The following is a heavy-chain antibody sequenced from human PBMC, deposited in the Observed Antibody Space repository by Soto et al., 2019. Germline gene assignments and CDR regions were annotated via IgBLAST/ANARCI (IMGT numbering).Heavy chain of an antibody. CDR1: GFTFRNYD. CDR2: ISAAGDP. J-gene: IGHJ6*02. V-gene: IGHV3-13*05. CDR3: ARTDRDFYGLDV. Sequence: EVQLVESGGGLVQPGGSLRLSCEASGFTFRNYDMHWVRQGTGKGLEWVSGISAAGDPDYADSVDGRFTISRENAQYSFFLQMNSLRVGDTAVYYCARTDRDFYGLDVWGQGTTVIVSS.